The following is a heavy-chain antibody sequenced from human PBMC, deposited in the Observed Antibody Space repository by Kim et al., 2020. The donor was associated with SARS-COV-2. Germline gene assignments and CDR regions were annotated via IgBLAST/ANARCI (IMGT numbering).Heavy chain of an antibody. V-gene: IGHV1-58*01. CDR2: IVVGSGNT. Sequence: SVKVSCKASGFTFTSSAVQWVRQARGQRLEWIGWIVVGSGNTNYAQKFQERVTITRDMSTSTAYMELSSLRSEDTAVYYCAALLVDTAMACDYWGQGTLVTVSS. CDR1: GFTFTSSA. J-gene: IGHJ4*02. D-gene: IGHD5-18*01. CDR3: AALLVDTAMACDY.